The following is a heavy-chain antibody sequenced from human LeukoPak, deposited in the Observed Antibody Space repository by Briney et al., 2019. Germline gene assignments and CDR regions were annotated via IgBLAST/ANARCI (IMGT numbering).Heavy chain of an antibody. CDR1: GGSISSSSYY. V-gene: IGHV4-39*07. J-gene: IGHJ6*03. Sequence: SETLSLTCTVSGGSISSSSYYWGWIRQPPGKGLEWIGSIYYSGSTYYNPSLKSRVTISVDTSKNQFSLKLSSVTAADTAVYYCARVSGYSSSSWLLVAGNYYYYYMDVWGKGTTVTVSS. D-gene: IGHD6-6*01. CDR3: ARVSGYSSSSWLLVAGNYYYYYMDV. CDR2: IYYSGST.